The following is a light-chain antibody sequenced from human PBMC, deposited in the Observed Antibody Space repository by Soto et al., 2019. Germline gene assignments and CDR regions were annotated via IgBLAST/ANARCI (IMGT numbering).Light chain of an antibody. Sequence: QSVLTQPPSASGTPGQRVTISCSGSNSNIGSNTVNWYQQLPGTAPKLLIYANNQRPSGVPDRFSGSKSGTSASLAISGRQSEDEADYYCAAWDDSLFGWVFGGGTKLTVL. J-gene: IGLJ3*02. CDR2: ANN. V-gene: IGLV1-44*01. CDR3: AAWDDSLFGWV. CDR1: NSNIGSNT.